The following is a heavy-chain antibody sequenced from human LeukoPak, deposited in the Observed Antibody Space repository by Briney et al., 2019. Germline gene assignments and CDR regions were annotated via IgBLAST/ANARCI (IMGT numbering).Heavy chain of an antibody. J-gene: IGHJ6*03. CDR1: GFTFDIAW. Sequence: PGGSLRLSCAVSGFTFDIAWMNWVRQAPGEGLEWLGRIKSKNDGAATDYAAPVGGRFTISTDDSKNTLYLQMNSLKTEDTAVYYCVSRDAYKPRYFMDVWGKGTTVTVSS. CDR2: IKSKNDGAAT. V-gene: IGHV3-15*01. CDR3: VSRDAYKPRYFMDV. D-gene: IGHD5-24*01.